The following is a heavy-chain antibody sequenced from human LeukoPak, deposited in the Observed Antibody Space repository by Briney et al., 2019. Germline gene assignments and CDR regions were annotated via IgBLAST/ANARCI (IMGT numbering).Heavy chain of an antibody. V-gene: IGHV3-21*04. CDR3: ARTIAQYSNSWLYFYYGLDV. J-gene: IGHJ6*02. D-gene: IGHD6-13*01. CDR1: GFTFNSYS. Sequence: PGGSLRLSCAASGFTFNSYSMNWVRQAPGKGLEWVSSISGGSEDTYYADSVKGRFTISRDNSKSTLNLQLNSLRAEDTAVYYCARTIAQYSNSWLYFYYGLDVWGQGTTVTVSS. CDR2: ISGGSEDT.